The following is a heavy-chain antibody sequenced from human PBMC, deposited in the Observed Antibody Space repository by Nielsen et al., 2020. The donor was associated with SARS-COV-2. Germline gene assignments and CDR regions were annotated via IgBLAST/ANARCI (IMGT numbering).Heavy chain of an antibody. CDR3: ARSIDRMIVDAFDI. CDR1: GASISSYY. D-gene: IGHD3-22*01. V-gene: IGHV4-59*13. CDR2: IYYSGST. J-gene: IGHJ3*02. Sequence: SETLSLTCTVSGASISSYYWSWIRQPPGKGLEWIGYIYYSGSTNYNPSLKSRVTISVDTSKNQFSLKLSSVTAADTAVYYCARSIDRMIVDAFDIWGQGTMVTVSS.